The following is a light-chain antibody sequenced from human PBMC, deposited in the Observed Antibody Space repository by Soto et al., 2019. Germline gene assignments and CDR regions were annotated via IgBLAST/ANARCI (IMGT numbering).Light chain of an antibody. Sequence: DIQMTQSPSSLSASVGDRVTIIGRASQSVSTRLAWYQQKPGKAPKVLIYDASSWAGGVPSRFTGSGSGTEFTLTIKSLKPDDFATDYCQQYSVYWTVGQGTKVDIK. V-gene: IGKV1-5*02. CDR2: DAS. CDR3: QQYSVYWT. J-gene: IGKJ1*01. CDR1: QSVSTR.